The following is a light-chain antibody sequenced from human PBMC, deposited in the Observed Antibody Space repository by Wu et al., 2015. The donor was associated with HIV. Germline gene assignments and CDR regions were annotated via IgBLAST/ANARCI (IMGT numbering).Light chain of an antibody. J-gene: IGKJ5*01. V-gene: IGKV3-11*01. CDR3: QQGSDWPLT. Sequence: EIVLTQSPATLSLSPGERATLSCRASQSVSNYLAWYQQKVGQAPRLLIHGASRRATGIPARFSGTGAGTDFTLTISSLEPDDFAVYYCQQGSDWPLTFGQGTRLEIK. CDR2: GAS. CDR1: QSVSNY.